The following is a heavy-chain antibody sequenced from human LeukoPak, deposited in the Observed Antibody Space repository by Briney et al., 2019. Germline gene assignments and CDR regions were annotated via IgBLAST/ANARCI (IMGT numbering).Heavy chain of an antibody. D-gene: IGHD5-24*01. CDR2: IKEDGTET. V-gene: IGHV3-7*04. J-gene: IGHJ4*02. CDR3: TRVGYIDEGIDY. CDR1: GFMFSSNW. Sequence: GGSLRLSCAASGFMFSSNWMSWVRLAPGKGLEWVANIKEDGTETYYVDSVKGRFTISRDNAKNSLYLQMNSLRAEDTAIYYCTRVGYIDEGIDYWGQGTLVTVSS.